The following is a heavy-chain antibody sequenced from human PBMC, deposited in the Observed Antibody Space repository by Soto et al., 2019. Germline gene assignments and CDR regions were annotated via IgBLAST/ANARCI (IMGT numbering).Heavy chain of an antibody. CDR2: ISGSGGST. CDR3: AKQGAYSSGPYYFDY. D-gene: IGHD6-19*01. J-gene: IGHJ4*02. V-gene: IGHV3-23*01. Sequence: GGSLRLSCAASGFNFSSYWMSWVRQAPGKGLEWVSAISGSGGSTYYADSVKGRFTISRDNSKNTLYLQMNSLRAEDTAVYYCAKQGAYSSGPYYFDYWGQGTLVTVSS. CDR1: GFNFSSYW.